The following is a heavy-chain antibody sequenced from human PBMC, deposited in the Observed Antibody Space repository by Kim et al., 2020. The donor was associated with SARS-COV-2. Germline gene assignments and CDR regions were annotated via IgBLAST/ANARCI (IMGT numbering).Heavy chain of an antibody. J-gene: IGHJ4*02. V-gene: IGHV3-48*03. D-gene: IGHD4-4*01. CDR3: ARGPNYSPFDY. CDR2: R. Sequence: RYYADSVQGRFTISRDNDKNSLFLQLNSLRAEDTAVYYCARGPNYSPFDYWGQGTLVTVSS.